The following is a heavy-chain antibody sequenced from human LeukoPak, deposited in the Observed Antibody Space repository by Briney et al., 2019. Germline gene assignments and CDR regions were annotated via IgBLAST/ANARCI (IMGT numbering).Heavy chain of an antibody. CDR3: ARFYQWELLSYFDY. CDR1: GGSISSGVYY. Sequence: SETLSLTCTVSGGSISSGVYYWSWIRQHPGKGLEWIGYIYYSGSTYYNPSLKSRVTISVDTSKNQFSLKLSSVTAADTAVYYCARFYQWELLSYFDYWGQGTLVTVSS. D-gene: IGHD1-26*01. J-gene: IGHJ4*02. CDR2: IYYSGST. V-gene: IGHV4-31*03.